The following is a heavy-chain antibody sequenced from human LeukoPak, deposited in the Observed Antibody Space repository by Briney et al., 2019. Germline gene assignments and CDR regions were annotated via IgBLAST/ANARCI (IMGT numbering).Heavy chain of an antibody. J-gene: IGHJ5*02. CDR2: ISSSSSYI. Sequence: GGSLRLSCAASGFTFSSYSMNWVRQAPGKGLEWVSSISSSSSYIYYADSVKGRFTISRDNAKNSLYLQMNSLRAEDTAVYYCARDFSPYDSSGYHWGQGTLVTVSS. CDR3: ARDFSPYDSSGYH. V-gene: IGHV3-21*01. CDR1: GFTFSSYS. D-gene: IGHD3-22*01.